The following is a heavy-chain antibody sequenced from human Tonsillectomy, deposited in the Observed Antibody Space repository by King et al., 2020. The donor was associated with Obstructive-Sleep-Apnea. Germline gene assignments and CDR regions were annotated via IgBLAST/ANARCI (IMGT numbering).Heavy chain of an antibody. CDR3: AKGEWSSRSIDY. Sequence: VQLVESGGGVVQPGTSLRLSCAASGFSFSTRDIHWVRQAPGKGLEWVSLISWNERDKYYADFVKGRFTISRDNSKNTLYLEMNGLRAEDTAAYYCAKGEWSSRSIDYWGQGTLVTVSS. CDR1: GFSFSTRD. J-gene: IGHJ4*02. V-gene: IGHV3-30*18. CDR2: ISWNERDK. D-gene: IGHD6-13*01.